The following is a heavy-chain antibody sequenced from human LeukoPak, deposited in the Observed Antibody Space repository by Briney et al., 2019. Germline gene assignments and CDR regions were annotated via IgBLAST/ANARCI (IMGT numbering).Heavy chain of an antibody. D-gene: IGHD6-13*01. J-gene: IGHJ4*02. CDR3: AKRAAAGKNFDY. CDR2: ITAGGGST. CDR1: GFTFSSYA. V-gene: IGHV3-23*01. Sequence: GGSLRLSCAASGFTFSSYAMSWVRQAPGKGLEWVSAITAGGGSTYYADSVKGRFTISRDNSRNTLYLQMNSLRAEDTAVYYCAKRAAAGKNFDYWGQGTLVTVSS.